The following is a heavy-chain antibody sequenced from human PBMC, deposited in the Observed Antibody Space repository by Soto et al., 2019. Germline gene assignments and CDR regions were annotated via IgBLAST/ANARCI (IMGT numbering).Heavy chain of an antibody. D-gene: IGHD4-17*01. CDR1: GDSLDSGDSY. Sequence: SETLSLTCTVCGDSLDSGDSYWSWIRQPPGKGLEWIGYIYHYGSTSYNPSLKSRLIISVDTSKNQFSLKVSSVTGADTAVYYCARGVYADYSYYFEYWGQGALVTVSS. CDR3: ARGVYADYSYYFEY. J-gene: IGHJ4*02. CDR2: IYHYGST. V-gene: IGHV4-30-4*01.